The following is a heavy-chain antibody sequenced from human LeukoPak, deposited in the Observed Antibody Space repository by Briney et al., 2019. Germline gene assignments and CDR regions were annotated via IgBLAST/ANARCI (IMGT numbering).Heavy chain of an antibody. V-gene: IGHV1-69*13. CDR2: IIPIFGTA. CDR3: ATTVNIVVVPATRYGWFDP. D-gene: IGHD2-2*01. J-gene: IGHJ5*02. CDR1: GGTFSSYA. Sequence: ASVKASCKASGGTFSSYAISWVRQAPGQGLEWMGGIIPIFGTANYAQKFQGRVTITADESTSTAYMELSSLRSEDTAVYYCATTVNIVVVPATRYGWFDPWGQGTLVTVSS.